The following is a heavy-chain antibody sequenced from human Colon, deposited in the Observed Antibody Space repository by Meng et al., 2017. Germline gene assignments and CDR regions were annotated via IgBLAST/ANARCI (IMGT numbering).Heavy chain of an antibody. CDR2: MNPNSGNT. Sequence: QVQLVQSGAEGKKPGASVKGSCKVSGYTFTSYDINWVRQATGQGLEWMGWMNPNSGNTGYAQKFQGRVTMTRNTSISTAYMELSSLRSEDTAVYYCARVGIRGNQRGFDYWGQGTLVTVSS. CDR3: ARVGIRGNQRGFDY. D-gene: IGHD1-14*01. V-gene: IGHV1-8*01. CDR1: GYTFTSYD. J-gene: IGHJ4*02.